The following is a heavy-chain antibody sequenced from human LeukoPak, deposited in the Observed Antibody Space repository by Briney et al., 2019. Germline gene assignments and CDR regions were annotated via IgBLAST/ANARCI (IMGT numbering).Heavy chain of an antibody. Sequence: GGSLRLSCAASGFTFSSYAMSWVRQAPGKGLEWVSAISGSGGSTYYADSVKGRFTISRDNSKNTLYLQMNSLRAEDTAVYYCARALYPTYYDFWSGYYTVGGYDYWGQGTLVTVSS. V-gene: IGHV3-23*01. D-gene: IGHD3-3*01. CDR2: ISGSGGST. CDR1: GFTFSSYA. J-gene: IGHJ4*02. CDR3: ARALYPTYYDFWSGYYTVGGYDY.